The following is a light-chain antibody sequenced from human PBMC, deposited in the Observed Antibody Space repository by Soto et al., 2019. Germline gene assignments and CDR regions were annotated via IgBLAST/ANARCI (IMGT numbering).Light chain of an antibody. CDR3: AACDDSLNGYV. CDR1: SSNIGSNT. CDR2: SNN. Sequence: QSVLTQPPSASGTPGQRVTISCSGSSSNIGSNTVNLYQQLPGTAPKLLIYSNNQRPSGVPDRFSGSKSGSSASLAISGLQSEDEADYYCAACDDSLNGYVFGTWTQVTVL. V-gene: IGLV1-44*01. J-gene: IGLJ1*01.